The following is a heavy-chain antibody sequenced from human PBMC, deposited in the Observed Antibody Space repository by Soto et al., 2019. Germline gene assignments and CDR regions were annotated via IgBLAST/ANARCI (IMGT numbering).Heavy chain of an antibody. CDR3: ARQWCGGVSLDV. J-gene: IGHJ6*02. D-gene: IGHD2-15*01. CDR2: INPGDSDT. V-gene: IGHV5-51*01. Sequence: PGESLKISCKGSGYSFSSYWIGWVRQLPGKGLEWMVIINPGDSDTRYSPSFRGQVTVSADKSINTAYLQWGRLEASDTAMYYCARQWCGGVSLDVWGQGTTVTVSS. CDR1: GYSFSSYW.